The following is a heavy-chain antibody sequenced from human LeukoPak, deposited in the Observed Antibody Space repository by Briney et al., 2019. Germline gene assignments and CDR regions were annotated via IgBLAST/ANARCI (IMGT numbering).Heavy chain of an antibody. CDR2: ISTYNGNK. CDR1: GYTFTSSG. Sequence: ASVKVSCKASGYTFTSSGISWVRQAPGQGLEWMGWISTYNGNKNLAQKLQDRVTMTTDTSTSTAYMELRSLRSDDTAVYYCACPKSRGAFDIWGQETMVTVSS. J-gene: IGHJ3*02. D-gene: IGHD3-10*01. V-gene: IGHV1-18*01. CDR3: ACPKSRGAFDI.